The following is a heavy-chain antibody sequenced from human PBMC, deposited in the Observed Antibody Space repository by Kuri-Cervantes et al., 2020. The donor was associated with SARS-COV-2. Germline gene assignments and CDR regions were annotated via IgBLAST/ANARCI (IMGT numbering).Heavy chain of an antibody. D-gene: IGHD3-9*01. CDR1: GFTFSSYG. Sequence: GASLKISCAASGFTFSSYGMHWVRQAPGKGLEWVAVISYDGSNKYYADSVKGRFTISRDNSKNTLYLQMNSLRAEDTAVYYCAGAILDAFDIWGQGTMVTVSS. CDR2: ISYDGSNK. J-gene: IGHJ3*02. V-gene: IGHV3-30*03. CDR3: AGAILDAFDI.